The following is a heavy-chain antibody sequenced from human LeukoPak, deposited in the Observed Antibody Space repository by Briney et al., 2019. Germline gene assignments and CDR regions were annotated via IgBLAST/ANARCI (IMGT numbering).Heavy chain of an antibody. CDR3: AKSQSDSGSHTQPLDS. Sequence: GGSLRLSCAASGFTFSTYAMTWVRQAPGKGLEWVSGISGSGGSTYYADSVKGRFTISRDNSKNTLCLQMNSLRAEDTAIYYCAKSQSDSGSHTQPLDSWGQATLITFSS. CDR1: GFTFSTYA. V-gene: IGHV3-23*01. CDR2: ISGSGGST. J-gene: IGHJ4*02. D-gene: IGHD3-10*01.